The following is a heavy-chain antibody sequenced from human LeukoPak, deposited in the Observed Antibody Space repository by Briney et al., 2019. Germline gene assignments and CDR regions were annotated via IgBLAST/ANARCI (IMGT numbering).Heavy chain of an antibody. J-gene: IGHJ2*01. D-gene: IGHD3-10*01. V-gene: IGHV4-4*09. CDR1: GDSISVCY. CDR2: IYPTGTT. Sequence: SETLSLTCTVSGDSISVCYWSWVRRLPGKGLEWTGYIYPTGTTNYSPSLKSRVTISLDTSKNQLSLNLNSVTAADTAVYYCARHPRPGIHWYFDLWGRGILVTVSS. CDR3: ARHPRPGIHWYFDL.